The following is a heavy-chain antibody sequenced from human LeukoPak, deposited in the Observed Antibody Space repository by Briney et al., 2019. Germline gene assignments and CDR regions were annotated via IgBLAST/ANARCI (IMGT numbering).Heavy chain of an antibody. J-gene: IGHJ6*02. CDR3: ARERTTVAYYYYGMDV. CDR1: GGSISSYY. CDR2: IYYSGST. Sequence: SETLSLTCTVSGGSISSYYWSWIRQHPGKGLEWIGYIYYSGSTYYNPSLKSRVTISVDTSKNQFSLKLSSVTAADTAVYYCARERTTVAYYYYGMDVWGQGTTVTVSS. V-gene: IGHV4-59*06. D-gene: IGHD4-23*01.